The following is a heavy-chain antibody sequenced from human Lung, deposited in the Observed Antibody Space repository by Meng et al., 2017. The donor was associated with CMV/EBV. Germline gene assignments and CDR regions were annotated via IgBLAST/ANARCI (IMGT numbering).Heavy chain of an antibody. D-gene: IGHD3-3*01. J-gene: IGHJ6*02. CDR1: GFTFSSYG. CDR3: AKDGLEDV. Sequence: GASLKISCAASGFTFSSYGMHWVRQAPGKGLEWVAFIRYDGSNKYYADSVKGRFTISRDNSKNTLYLQMNSLRAEDTAVYYCAKDGLEDVWGQGTTVTVSS. CDR2: IRYDGSNK. V-gene: IGHV3-30*02.